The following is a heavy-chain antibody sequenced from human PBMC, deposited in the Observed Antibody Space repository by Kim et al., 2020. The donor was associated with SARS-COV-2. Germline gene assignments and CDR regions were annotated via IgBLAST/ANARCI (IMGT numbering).Heavy chain of an antibody. D-gene: IGHD6-19*01. CDR2: IYHSGTT. Sequence: SETLSLTCAASGVSISSNNWRSWVRQPPGRGLEWIGDIYHSGTTNYNPSLKSRVTISVDKSKNQFSLILTSVTAADTAIYYCARPVAGSVWDVWGQGTTVTVSS. CDR1: GVSISSNNW. J-gene: IGHJ6*02. CDR3: ARPVAGSVWDV. V-gene: IGHV4-4*02.